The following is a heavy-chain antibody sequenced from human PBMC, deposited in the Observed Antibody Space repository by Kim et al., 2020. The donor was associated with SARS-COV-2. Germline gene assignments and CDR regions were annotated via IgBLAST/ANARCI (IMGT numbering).Heavy chain of an antibody. CDR3: ATDSSGYYYVGRFDY. Sequence: DSVKGRFTISRDNSKNTLYLQMNSLRAEDTAVYYCATDSSGYYYVGRFDYWGQGTLVTVSS. J-gene: IGHJ4*02. D-gene: IGHD3-22*01. V-gene: IGHV3-30*03.